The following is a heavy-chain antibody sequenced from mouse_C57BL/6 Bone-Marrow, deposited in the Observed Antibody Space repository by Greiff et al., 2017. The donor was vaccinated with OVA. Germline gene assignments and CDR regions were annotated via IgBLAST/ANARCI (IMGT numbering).Heavy chain of an antibody. Sequence: QVQLQQSGAELVRPGTSVTVSCKASGYAFTNYLIEWVKQRPGQCLDWIGVLHPVSGGTNYNEKFKGKATLTADKSSSTAYMQLSSLTSEDSAVYFCARSRAYYDYDEAFAYWGQGTLVTVSA. CDR3: ARSRAYYDYDEAFAY. J-gene: IGHJ3*01. V-gene: IGHV1-54*01. CDR1: GYAFTNYL. D-gene: IGHD2-4*01. CDR2: LHPVSGGT.